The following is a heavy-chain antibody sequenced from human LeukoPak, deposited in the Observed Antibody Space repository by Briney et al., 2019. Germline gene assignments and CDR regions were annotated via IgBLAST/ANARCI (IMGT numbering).Heavy chain of an antibody. CDR3: ARDPSSSGFRDDAFDI. D-gene: IGHD6-19*01. V-gene: IGHV3-11*04. CDR2: ISSSGSTI. CDR1: GFTFSDYY. Sequence: PGXSLRLSCAASGFTFSDYYMSWIRQAPGKGLEWVSYISSSGSTIYYADSVKGRFTISRDNGKNSLYLQINSLRAEDTAVYYCARDPSSSGFRDDAFDIWGQGTMVTVSS. J-gene: IGHJ3*02.